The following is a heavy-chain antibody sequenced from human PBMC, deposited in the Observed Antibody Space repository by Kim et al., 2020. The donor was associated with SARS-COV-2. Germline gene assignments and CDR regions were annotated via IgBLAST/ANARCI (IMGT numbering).Heavy chain of an antibody. D-gene: IGHD5-18*01. Sequence: DSVKGRFTISRDNSKNTLYLQMNSLRAEDMAVYYCARDGLRGYSYGFYVYWGQGTLVTVSS. CDR3: ARDGLRGYSYGFYVY. V-gene: IGHV3-30*07. J-gene: IGHJ4*02.